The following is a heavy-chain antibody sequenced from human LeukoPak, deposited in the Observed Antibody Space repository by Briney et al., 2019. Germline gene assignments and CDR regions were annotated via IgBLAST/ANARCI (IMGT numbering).Heavy chain of an antibody. CDR2: IYYSGST. J-gene: IGHJ5*02. CDR3: ARVASHSILWTHNDWFDP. D-gene: IGHD1-14*01. CDR1: GGSISSGDYY. Sequence: SETLSLTCTVSGGSISSGDYYWSWIRQPPGEGLEWIGYIYYSGSTYYNPSLKSRVTISVDTSKNQFSLKLSSVTAADTAVYYCARVASHSILWTHNDWFDPWGQGTLVTVSS. V-gene: IGHV4-30-4*01.